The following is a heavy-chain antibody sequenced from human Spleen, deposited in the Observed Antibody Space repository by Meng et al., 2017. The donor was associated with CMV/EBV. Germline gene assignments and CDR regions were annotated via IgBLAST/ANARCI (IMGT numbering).Heavy chain of an antibody. CDR1: GYIFVNYG. D-gene: IGHD1-26*01. CDR2: ISAYNGNT. Sequence: ASVKVSCKTTGYIFVNYGISWVRQAPGQGLEWMGWISAYNGNTDYVQKFQGRVTMTTDTSTRTAYMELSSLRSEDTAVYYCARDQKSIVGATGEDYWGQGTLVTVSS. V-gene: IGHV1-18*01. J-gene: IGHJ4*02. CDR3: ARDQKSIVGATGEDY.